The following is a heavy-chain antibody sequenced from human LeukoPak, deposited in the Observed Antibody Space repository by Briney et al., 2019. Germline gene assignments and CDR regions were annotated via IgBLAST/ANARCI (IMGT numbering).Heavy chain of an antibody. V-gene: IGHV4-59*01. CDR3: ARGAAADTRYFQH. D-gene: IGHD6-13*01. CDR2: IYYSGIS. CDR1: GGSISGYY. J-gene: IGHJ1*01. Sequence: SETLSLTCTVSGGSISGYYWRWFRQPPGKGLEWIGDIYYSGISNYNPSLKSRVTISVDTSKNQFSLKLRSVTAADTAVYYCARGAAADTRYFQHWGQGTLVTVSS.